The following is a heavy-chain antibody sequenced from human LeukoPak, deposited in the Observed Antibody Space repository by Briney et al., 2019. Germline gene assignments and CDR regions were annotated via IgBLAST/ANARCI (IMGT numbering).Heavy chain of an antibody. D-gene: IGHD2-8*01. CDR2: ISNDGNNK. CDR3: AKDGLMRFFDY. Sequence: PGRSLRLSCAASGFIISSYDMYWVRQAPGKGLEWVAVISNDGNNKQYADSVKGRFTISRDNSKNTLYLQMNSLRADDTAVYHCAKDGLMRFFDYWGQGTLVTVSS. V-gene: IGHV3-30*18. CDR1: GFIISSYD. J-gene: IGHJ4*02.